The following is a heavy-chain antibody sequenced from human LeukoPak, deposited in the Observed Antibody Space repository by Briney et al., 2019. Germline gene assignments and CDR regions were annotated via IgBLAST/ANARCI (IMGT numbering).Heavy chain of an antibody. CDR1: GGTFNSYS. V-gene: IGHV1-69*01. CDR2: LNPFSGSA. CDR3: ARGRGVHDSHTYDYFDY. D-gene: IGHD3-22*01. J-gene: IGHJ4*02. Sequence: SVKVSCKASGGTFNSYSINWVRQAPGQGLEWMGGLNPFSGSAHYAQKFEDRVSITADESTRTTYMELSSLRSGDTPVYYCARGRGVHDSHTYDYFDYWGQGSLVTVSS.